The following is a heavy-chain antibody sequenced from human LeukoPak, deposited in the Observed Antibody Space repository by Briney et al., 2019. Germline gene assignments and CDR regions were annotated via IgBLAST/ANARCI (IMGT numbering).Heavy chain of an antibody. J-gene: IGHJ4*02. CDR1: GFTFSSYG. Sequence: GGSLRLSCAASGFTFSSYGMHWVPQAPGKGLEWLAAISYDGSNKYYADSVKGRFTISRDNSKNTLDLQMNSLRAEDTAVYYCAKDSSIVGATSFDYWGQGTLVTVSS. D-gene: IGHD1-26*01. V-gene: IGHV3-30*18. CDR2: ISYDGSNK. CDR3: AKDSSIVGATSFDY.